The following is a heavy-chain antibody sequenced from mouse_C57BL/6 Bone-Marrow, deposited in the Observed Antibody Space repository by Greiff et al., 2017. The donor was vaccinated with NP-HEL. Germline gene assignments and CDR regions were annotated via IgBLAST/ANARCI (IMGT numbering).Heavy chain of an antibody. V-gene: IGHV1-62-2*01. CDR2: FYPGSGSI. CDR3: ARHGDHFGSSYGYFDV. J-gene: IGHJ1*03. CDR1: GYTFTEYT. D-gene: IGHD1-1*01. Sequence: VQLKESGAELVKPGASVKLSCKASGYTFTEYTIHWVKQRSGQGLEWIGWFYPGSGSIKYNEKFKDKATLTADKSSSTVYMDLSRLTTKDSAVYFCARHGDHFGSSYGYFDVWGTGTTVTVSS.